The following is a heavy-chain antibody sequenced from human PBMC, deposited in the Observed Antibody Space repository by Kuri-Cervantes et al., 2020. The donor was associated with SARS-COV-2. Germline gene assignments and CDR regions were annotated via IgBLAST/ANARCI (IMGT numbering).Heavy chain of an antibody. J-gene: IGHJ5*02. CDR2: ISYDGSNK. CDR1: GFTFSSYA. D-gene: IGHD5-18*01. CDR3: TRSLDTALYYSKS. V-gene: IGHV3-30*04. Sequence: GESLKISCAASGFTFSSYAMHWVRQAPGKGLEWVAVISYDGSNKYYADSVKGRFTISRDNSRNTLNLQMNSLRIEDTAVYYCTRSLDTALYYSKSWGQGTLVTVSS.